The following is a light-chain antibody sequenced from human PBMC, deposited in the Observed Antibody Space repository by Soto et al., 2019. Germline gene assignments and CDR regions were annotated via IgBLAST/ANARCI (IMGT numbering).Light chain of an antibody. CDR2: EDN. J-gene: IGLJ2*01. V-gene: IGLV6-57*02. Sequence: NFMLTQPHSVSESPGKTVTISCTGSSGSIASNYVQWFQQRPGSAPTTVIYEDNKRPSGVPDRFSGSIDSSSNSASLTISGLKTEDEADYYCSSYTGDTTPVFGGGTKLTVL. CDR3: SSYTGDTTPV. CDR1: SGSIASNY.